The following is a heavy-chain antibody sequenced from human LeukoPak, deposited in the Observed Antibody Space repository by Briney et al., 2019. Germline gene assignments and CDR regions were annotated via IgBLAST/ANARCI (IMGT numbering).Heavy chain of an antibody. V-gene: IGHV4-59*08. D-gene: IGHD4-23*01. CDR1: GGSITTYY. CDR3: ARLNGGN. CDR2: IDYSGST. J-gene: IGHJ4*02. Sequence: SETLSLTCTVSGGSITTYYWSRIRQPPGKGLEWIAYIDYSGSTAYNPSLNGRVAVSLDASKNQFTLNLRTVTAADTAVYYCARLNGGNWGPGSLVTV.